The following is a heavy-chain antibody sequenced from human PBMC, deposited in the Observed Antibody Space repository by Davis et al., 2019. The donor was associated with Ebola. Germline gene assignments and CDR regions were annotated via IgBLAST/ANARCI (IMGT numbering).Heavy chain of an antibody. J-gene: IGHJ6*02. CDR2: INPSGGST. CDR1: GYTFTSYY. Sequence: ASVKVSCKASGYTFTSYYMHWVRQAPGQGLEWMGIINPSGGSTSYAQKFQGRVTMTRDTSTSTVYMELRGLRSDDTAVYYCARDWVGATTVLLYYGMDVWGQGTTVTVSS. D-gene: IGHD1-26*01. V-gene: IGHV1-46*01. CDR3: ARDWVGATTVLLYYGMDV.